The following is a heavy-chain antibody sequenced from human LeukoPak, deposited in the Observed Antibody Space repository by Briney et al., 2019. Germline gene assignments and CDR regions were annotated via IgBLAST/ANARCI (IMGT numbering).Heavy chain of an antibody. CDR2: LRGRGGRT. D-gene: IGHD2-21*01. J-gene: IGHJ4*02. V-gene: IGHV3-23*01. CDR1: TLTLTNYA. CDR3: ARVEIPWSFDY. Sequence: STLTLTNYAISWVRPLQGNGLKWDSALRGRGGRTYYTGSLKVRFTVSRDKAKSTLYLEMSSLRAEDTAVYYYARVEIPWSFDYWGQGTLVTVSS.